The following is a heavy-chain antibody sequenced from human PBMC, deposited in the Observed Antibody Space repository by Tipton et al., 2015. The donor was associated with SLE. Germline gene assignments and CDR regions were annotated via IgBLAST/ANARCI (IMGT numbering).Heavy chain of an antibody. Sequence: SLRLSCAASGFTFSSYWLHWVRQAPGTGLEWVSRVNIDGSSTDYADSVKGRFTISRDNAKNTLYLQMNSLRAEDTAVYYCARGAGGSSAWYKNAFEVWGQGTAVTVSS. D-gene: IGHD6-19*01. CDR3: ARGAGGSSAWYKNAFEV. V-gene: IGHV3-74*01. CDR2: VNIDGSST. J-gene: IGHJ3*01. CDR1: GFTFSSYW.